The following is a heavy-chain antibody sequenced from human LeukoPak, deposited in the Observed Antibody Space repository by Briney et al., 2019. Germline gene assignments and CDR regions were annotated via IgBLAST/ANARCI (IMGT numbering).Heavy chain of an antibody. J-gene: IGHJ6*03. Sequence: PETLSLTCTVSGYSISSGYYWGWIRQPPGKGLEGIGRINHRGSTHYKQSVKSRVTKSVDTSKNQFSLKLSSVTAADTAVYYCARVDYYGSGSYLHFGLNYYYYYYMDVWGKGTTVTVSS. D-gene: IGHD3-10*01. V-gene: IGHV4-38-2*02. CDR3: ARVDYYGSGSYLHFGLNYYYYYYMDV. CDR2: INHRGST. CDR1: GYSISSGYY.